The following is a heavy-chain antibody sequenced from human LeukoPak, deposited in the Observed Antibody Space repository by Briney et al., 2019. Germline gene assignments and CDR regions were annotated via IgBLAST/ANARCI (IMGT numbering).Heavy chain of an antibody. CDR3: AKEGGAAVGTTDFDY. CDR1: GFTFRSYG. D-gene: IGHD6-13*01. CDR2: ISYDGSNK. Sequence: GGSLRLPCAASGFTFRSYGMHWVRQAPGKGLEWVAVISYDGSNKNYADSVKGRFTISRDNSKNTLYLQMNSLRAEDTAVYFCAKEGGAAVGTTDFDYWGQGTLVTVSS. J-gene: IGHJ4*02. V-gene: IGHV3-30*18.